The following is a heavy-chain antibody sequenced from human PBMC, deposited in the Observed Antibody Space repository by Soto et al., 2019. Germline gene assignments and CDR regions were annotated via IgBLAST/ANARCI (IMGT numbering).Heavy chain of an antibody. CDR2: IYYSGST. CDR3: ARHELHFDWLLGANWFDP. D-gene: IGHD3-9*01. J-gene: IGHJ5*02. Sequence: SETLSLTCTVSGGSISSSSYYWGWIRQPPGKGLEWIGSIYYSGSTYYNPSLKSRVTISVDTSKNQFSLKLSSVTAADTAVYYCARHELHFDWLLGANWFDPWGQGTLVTVSS. V-gene: IGHV4-39*01. CDR1: GGSISSSSYY.